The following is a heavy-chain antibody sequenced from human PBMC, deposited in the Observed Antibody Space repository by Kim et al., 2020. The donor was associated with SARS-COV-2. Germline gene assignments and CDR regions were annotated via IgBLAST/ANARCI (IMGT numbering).Heavy chain of an antibody. D-gene: IGHD6-6*01. CDR3: ATEYSSSITYFDY. V-gene: IGHV4-34*01. Sequence: NPTLKSRVTISIDTSKNQFSLKLSSVTAADTAVYYCATEYSSSITYFDYWGQGTLVTVSS. J-gene: IGHJ4*02.